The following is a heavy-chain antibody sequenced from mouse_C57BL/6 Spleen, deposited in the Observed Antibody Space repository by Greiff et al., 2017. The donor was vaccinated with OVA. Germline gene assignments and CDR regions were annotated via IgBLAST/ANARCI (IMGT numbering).Heavy chain of an antibody. D-gene: IGHD1-1*01. V-gene: IGHV1-64*01. CDR3: ARYDYNGSSLMDY. Sequence: QVQLQQPGAELVKPGASVKLSCKASGYTFTSYCMHWVKQRPGQGLEWIGMIHPSSGSTYYNEKFKSKATLTADKSSSTAYMQLSSLTSEDSAVYYCARYDYNGSSLMDYWGQGTSVTVSS. J-gene: IGHJ4*01. CDR2: IHPSSGST. CDR1: GYTFTSYC.